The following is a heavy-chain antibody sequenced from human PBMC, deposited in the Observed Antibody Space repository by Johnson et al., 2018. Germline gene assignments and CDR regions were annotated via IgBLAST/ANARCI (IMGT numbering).Heavy chain of an antibody. D-gene: IGHD3-22*01. CDR1: GFTFSSYA. Sequence: EVQLVESGGGLVQPGGSLRLSCAASGFTFSSYAMSWVRQAPGKGLEWVSALSGSGGRTYYADSVKGRFTISRDNSKNMLYLQMNRLRAEDTAVYYCWKQHPHYYYDVSTFQHCGQGTLVTVSS. V-gene: IGHV3-23*04. J-gene: IGHJ1*01. CDR3: WKQHPHYYYDVSTFQH. CDR2: LSGSGGRT.